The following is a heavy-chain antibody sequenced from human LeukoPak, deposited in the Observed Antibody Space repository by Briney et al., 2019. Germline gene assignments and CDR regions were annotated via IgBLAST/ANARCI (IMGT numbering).Heavy chain of an antibody. Sequence: SETLSLTCTVSGGSISSGSYYWSWIRQPAGKGLEWIGRMSTSGSTNYNPSLKSRVTISVDTSKNQFSLKLSSVTAADTAVYYCARVFDSGSQAYFYYMDVWGKGTTVTIFS. CDR1: GGSISSGSYY. D-gene: IGHD3-10*01. CDR3: ARVFDSGSQAYFYYMDV. CDR2: MSTSGST. V-gene: IGHV4-61*02. J-gene: IGHJ6*03.